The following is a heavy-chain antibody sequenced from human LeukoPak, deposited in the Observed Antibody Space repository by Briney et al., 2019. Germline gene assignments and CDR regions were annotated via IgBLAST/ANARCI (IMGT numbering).Heavy chain of an antibody. CDR2: IKQDGSEK. V-gene: IGHV3-7*01. CDR1: GFTFSSYW. J-gene: IGHJ6*02. Sequence: GGSLRLSCAASGFTFSSYWMSWVRQAPGKGLEWVANIKQDGSEKYYVDSVKGRFTISRDNAKNSLYLQMNSLRAEDTAVYYCARDPQYGSGSYRAALYGMDVWGQGTTVTVSS. D-gene: IGHD3-10*01. CDR3: ARDPQYGSGSYRAALYGMDV.